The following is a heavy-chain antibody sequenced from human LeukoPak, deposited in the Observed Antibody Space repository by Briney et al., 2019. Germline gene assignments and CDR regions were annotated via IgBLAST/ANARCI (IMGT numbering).Heavy chain of an antibody. V-gene: IGHV4-34*01. CDR1: GGSFSAYY. CDR2: INHSGST. D-gene: IGHD2-21*01. Sequence: RTSETVSLTCAVYGGSFSAYYWSWIRQPPGKGLEWIGEINHSGSTNYHPSLKSRVNITVDTSKNQFSLKLSSGTAADTAVYYCARVSRLWWARDIWGQGTMVTVSS. J-gene: IGHJ3*02. CDR3: ARVSRLWWARDI.